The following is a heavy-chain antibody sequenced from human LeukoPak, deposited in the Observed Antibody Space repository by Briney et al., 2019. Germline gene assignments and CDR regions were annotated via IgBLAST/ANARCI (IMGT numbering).Heavy chain of an antibody. Sequence: GGSLRLSCAASGFTFSSYAMSWVRQAPGKGLEWVSAISGSGGSTYYADSVKGRFTISRDNSKNTLYLQMNSLRAEDTAVYYCAKDDGSTYYYYYGMDVWGQGTTVTVSS. J-gene: IGHJ6*02. CDR3: AKDDGSTYYYYYGMDV. V-gene: IGHV3-23*01. D-gene: IGHD3-10*01. CDR2: ISGSGGST. CDR1: GFTFSSYA.